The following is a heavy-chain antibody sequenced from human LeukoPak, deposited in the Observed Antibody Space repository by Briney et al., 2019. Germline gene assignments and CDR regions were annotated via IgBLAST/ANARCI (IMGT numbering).Heavy chain of an antibody. CDR1: GFTVSSNY. CDR2: IKQDGSQK. CDR3: ARGAGYCSSTNCYDYYYMDV. V-gene: IGHV3-7*01. D-gene: IGHD2-2*01. J-gene: IGHJ6*03. Sequence: QPGGSLRLSCAASGFTVSSNYMTWVRQAPGKGLEWVANIKQDGSQKYYVDSVKGRFTISRDNAKNSLYLQMNSLRAEDTAVYYCARGAGYCSSTNCYDYYYMDVWGKGTTVTVSS.